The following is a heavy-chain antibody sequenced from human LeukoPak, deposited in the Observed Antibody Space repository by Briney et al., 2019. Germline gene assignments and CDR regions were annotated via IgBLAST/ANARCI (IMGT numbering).Heavy chain of an antibody. CDR3: ARAYLNTYFDY. V-gene: IGHV4-59*01. CDR1: GGSISSYY. Sequence: SETLSLTCTVSGGSISSYYWSWIRQPPGKGLEWIGYIYYSGSTNYNPSLKSRVTISVDTSKNQFPLQLSSVTAADTAVYYCARAYLNTYFDYWGQGTLVTVSS. CDR2: IYYSGST. J-gene: IGHJ4*02. D-gene: IGHD2-2*01.